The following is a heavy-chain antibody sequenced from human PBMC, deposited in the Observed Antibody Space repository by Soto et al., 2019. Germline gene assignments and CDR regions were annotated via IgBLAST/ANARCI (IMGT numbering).Heavy chain of an antibody. D-gene: IGHD2-2*01. J-gene: IGHJ5*02. CDR1: GYSFTSYW. Sequence: GESLKISCQGSGYSFTSYWIGWVRQMPGKGPEWMGIIYPGDSDTRYSPSFQGQVTISADKSISTAYLQWSSLKASDTAMYYCARDQYCISTSCYDYNWFDPWGQGTLVTVSS. V-gene: IGHV5-51*01. CDR3: ARDQYCISTSCYDYNWFDP. CDR2: IYPGDSDT.